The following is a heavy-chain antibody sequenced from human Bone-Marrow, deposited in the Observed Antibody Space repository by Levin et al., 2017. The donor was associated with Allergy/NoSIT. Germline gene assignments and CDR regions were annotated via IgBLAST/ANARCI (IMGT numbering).Heavy chain of an antibody. V-gene: IGHV4-59*01. J-gene: IGHJ4*02. CDR3: ARTESPDFGDYPYYFDF. D-gene: IGHD4-17*01. Sequence: SETLSLTCTVSGGSISSSHWSWIRQSPGKGLEWIGYIYYSGSTNHNPSLKSRITISIDTSKNQFSLKVNSVTAADTAVYYCARTESPDFGDYPYYFDFWGQGTLVTVSS. CDR1: GGSISSSH. CDR2: IYYSGST.